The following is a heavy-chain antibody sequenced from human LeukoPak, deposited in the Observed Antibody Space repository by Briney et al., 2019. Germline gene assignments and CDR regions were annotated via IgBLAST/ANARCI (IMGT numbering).Heavy chain of an antibody. CDR3: ASTTDPAFDI. V-gene: IGHV4-39*07. J-gene: IGHJ3*02. CDR2: IYYTGST. D-gene: IGHD4-17*01. Sequence: PSETLSLTCTVSGGSISSSSSRFYWGWIRQPPGKGLEWIGNIYYTGSTYYNPSLKSRVTISVDTSKNQFSLKLSSVTAADTAVYYCASTTDPAFDIWGQGTMVTVSS. CDR1: GGSISSSSSRFY.